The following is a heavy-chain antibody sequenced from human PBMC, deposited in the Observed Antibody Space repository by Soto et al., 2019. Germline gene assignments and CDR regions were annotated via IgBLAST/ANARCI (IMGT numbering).Heavy chain of an antibody. D-gene: IGHD3-22*01. CDR1: GGSISSYY. CDR3: ARAYYDTSGYSLDP. CDR2: IYYEST. J-gene: IGHJ5*02. V-gene: IGHV4-59*01. Sequence: SETLSLTCIVSGGSISSYYWSWIRQPPGKGLEWIGYIYYESTNYNPSLKSRVIISVDTSRNQFSLRLSPVTAADTVVYYCARAYYDTSGYSLDPWGQGTLVTVSS.